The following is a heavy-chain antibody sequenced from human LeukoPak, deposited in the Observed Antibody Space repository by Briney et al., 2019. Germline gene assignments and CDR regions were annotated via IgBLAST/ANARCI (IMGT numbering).Heavy chain of an antibody. CDR1: AGSISSYY. J-gene: IGHJ4*02. V-gene: IGHV4-59*08. CDR3: ARRLGGTSTGFDY. CDR2: IHYSGST. Sequence: PSETLSLTCTVFAGSISSYYWSWIRQPPGKGLEWIGSIHYSGSTTYNPSLKSRVTISVDTSKNQFSLKLSSVNAGDTAVYYCARRLGGTSTGFDYWGQGTLVTVSS. D-gene: IGHD2-2*01.